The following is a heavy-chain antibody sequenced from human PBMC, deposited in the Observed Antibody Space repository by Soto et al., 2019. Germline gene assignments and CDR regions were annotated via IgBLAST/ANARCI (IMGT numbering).Heavy chain of an antibody. J-gene: IGHJ5*02. Sequence: GGSLRLSCAASGFTFSSYSMNWVRQAPGKGLEWVSSISSSSSYIYYADSVKGRFTISRDNAKNSLYLQMNSLRAEDTAVYYCASQGDGYNYNWFDPWGQGTLVTGSS. V-gene: IGHV3-21*01. CDR1: GFTFSSYS. CDR3: ASQGDGYNYNWFDP. D-gene: IGHD5-12*01. CDR2: ISSSSSYI.